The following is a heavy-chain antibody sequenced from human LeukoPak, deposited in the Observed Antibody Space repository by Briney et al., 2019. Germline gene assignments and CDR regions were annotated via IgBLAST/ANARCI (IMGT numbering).Heavy chain of an antibody. CDR3: ARDHTGGSYHFDY. J-gene: IGHJ4*02. Sequence: ASVKVSCKASGGTFNSYAISWVRQAPGQGLEWMGRIIPIFGTAHHAQTLQGRVTITTDEYTSTAYMELSSLRSEDTAVYYCARDHTGGSYHFDYWGQGTLVSVSS. D-gene: IGHD1-26*01. CDR1: GGTFNSYA. V-gene: IGHV1-69*05. CDR2: IIPIFGTA.